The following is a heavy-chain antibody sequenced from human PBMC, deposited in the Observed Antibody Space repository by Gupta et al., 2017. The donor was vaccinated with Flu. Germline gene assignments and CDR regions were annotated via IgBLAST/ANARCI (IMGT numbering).Heavy chain of an antibody. CDR1: TGYY. V-gene: IGHV1-2*02. CDR3: ASISGSYRNDY. CDR2: IYPKTGGT. Sequence: TGYYLHWVRQAPGQGLEWMGWIYPKTGGTNYAQKFQGRVTMTRDTSITTVYMELSRLRSDDTAVYYCASISGSYRNDYWGQGTLVTVSS. J-gene: IGHJ4*02. D-gene: IGHD1-26*01.